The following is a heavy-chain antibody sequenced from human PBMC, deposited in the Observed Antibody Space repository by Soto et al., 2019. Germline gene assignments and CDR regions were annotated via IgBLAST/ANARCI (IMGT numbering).Heavy chain of an antibody. CDR2: IILMFRTP. CDR1: GGTFKSYE. Sequence: QVQVVQSGAEVRKTGSSVKVSCKVSGGTFKSYEISWVRQAPGQGLEWVGGIILMFRTPNYAQKFQGTVTITADESTSTAYMEFPSRISADTAIYYGATSPSPILSPYCFVEAFSIWGQGTLVIVSS. J-gene: IGHJ3*02. V-gene: IGHV1-69*12. CDR3: ATSPSPILSPYCFVEAFSI. D-gene: IGHD3-3*01.